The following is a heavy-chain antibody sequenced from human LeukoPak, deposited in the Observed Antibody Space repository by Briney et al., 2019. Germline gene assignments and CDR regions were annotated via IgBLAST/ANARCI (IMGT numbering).Heavy chain of an antibody. CDR1: GYTFTGYY. CDR3: ARGPEPYSSSWYNWFDP. J-gene: IGHJ5*02. V-gene: IGHV1-2*02. Sequence: GASVKVSCKASGYTFTGYYMHWVRQAPGQGLEWMGWINPNSGGTNYAQKFQGRVTMTRDTSISTAYMELSRLRSDDTAVYYCARGPEPYSSSWYNWFDPWGQGTLVTVSS. D-gene: IGHD6-13*01. CDR2: INPNSGGT.